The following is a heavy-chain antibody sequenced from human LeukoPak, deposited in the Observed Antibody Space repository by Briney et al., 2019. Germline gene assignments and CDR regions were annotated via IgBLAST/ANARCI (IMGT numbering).Heavy chain of an antibody. CDR2: ISSSSSYI. Sequence: GGSLRLSCAASGFAFSSYSMNWVRQAPGKGLEWVSSISSSSSYIYYADSVKGRFTISRDNAKNPLYLQMNSLRAEDTAVYYCARDASIAAAGTVGWFDPWGQGTLVTVSS. V-gene: IGHV3-21*01. CDR3: ARDASIAAAGTVGWFDP. D-gene: IGHD6-13*01. J-gene: IGHJ5*02. CDR1: GFAFSSYS.